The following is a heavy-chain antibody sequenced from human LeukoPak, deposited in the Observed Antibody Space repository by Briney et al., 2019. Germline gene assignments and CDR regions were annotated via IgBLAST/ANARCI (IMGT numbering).Heavy chain of an antibody. V-gene: IGHV1-2*02. Sequence: ASVKVSCKASGYTFTDYFMHWVRQAPGQGLEWLGWINPNSGGTNYAPKFQGRVTMTRGTSVSTADMELTRLRSDDTAVYYCARVSEPIAAARGWDYYYMDVWGKGTTVTVSS. CDR1: GYTFTDYF. CDR2: INPNSGGT. CDR3: ARVSEPIAAARGWDYYYMDV. D-gene: IGHD6-13*01. J-gene: IGHJ6*03.